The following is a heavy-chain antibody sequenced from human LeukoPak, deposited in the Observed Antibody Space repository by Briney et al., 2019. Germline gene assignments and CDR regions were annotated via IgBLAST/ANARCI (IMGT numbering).Heavy chain of an antibody. J-gene: IGHJ4*02. CDR2: IYYSGST. Sequence: GSLRLSCAASGFTFSSYAMSWIRQPPGKGLEWIGYIYYSGSTNYSPSLKSRVTISVDTSKNQFSLKLSSVTAADTAVYYCARGWGYFDSWGQGTLVTVSS. D-gene: IGHD7-27*01. CDR3: ARGWGYFDS. CDR1: GFTFSSYA. V-gene: IGHV4-59*08.